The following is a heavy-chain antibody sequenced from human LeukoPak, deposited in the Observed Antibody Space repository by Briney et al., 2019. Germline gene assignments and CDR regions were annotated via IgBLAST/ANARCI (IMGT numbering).Heavy chain of an antibody. Sequence: PSQTLSLTCTVSGGSISSGSYYWSWIRQPAGKGLEWIGRIYTSGSTNYNPSLKSRVTISVDTSKNQFSLKLSSVTAADTAVYYCARGMGAVAGTVDYYYYMDVWGKGTTVTISS. J-gene: IGHJ6*03. CDR3: ARGMGAVAGTVDYYYYMDV. V-gene: IGHV4-61*02. CDR1: GGSISSGSYY. D-gene: IGHD6-19*01. CDR2: IYTSGST.